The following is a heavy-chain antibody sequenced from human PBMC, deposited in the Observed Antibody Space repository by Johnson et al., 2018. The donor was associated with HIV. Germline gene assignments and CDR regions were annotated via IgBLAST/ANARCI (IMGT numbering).Heavy chain of an antibody. D-gene: IGHD3-10*01. J-gene: IGHJ3*02. CDR2: INWNGGST. V-gene: IGHV3-20*04. CDR3: AKEFGAFDSGSSYPGLSRDAFDI. Sequence: VQLVESGGGVVRPGGSLRLSCAASGFTFDDYGMSWVRQAPGKGLEWVSGINWNGGSTGYADSVKGRFTISRDNSKDTLCLQMNSLRVEDTAVYYCAKEFGAFDSGSSYPGLSRDAFDIWGQGTMVTVSS. CDR1: GFTFDDYG.